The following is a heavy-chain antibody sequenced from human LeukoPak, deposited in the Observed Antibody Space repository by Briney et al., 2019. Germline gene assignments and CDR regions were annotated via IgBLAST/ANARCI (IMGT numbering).Heavy chain of an antibody. J-gene: IGHJ4*02. D-gene: IGHD3-10*01. Sequence: SETLSLTCTVSGGSISSSSYYWGWIRQPPGKGLEWIGSIYYSGSTYYNPSLKSRVTISVDTSKNQFSLKLSSVTAADTAVYYCARIRYYGSGSYYNVPAGPYYFDYWGQGTLVTVSS. CDR2: IYYSGST. CDR1: GGSISSSSYY. CDR3: ARIRYYGSGSYYNVPAGPYYFDY. V-gene: IGHV4-39*07.